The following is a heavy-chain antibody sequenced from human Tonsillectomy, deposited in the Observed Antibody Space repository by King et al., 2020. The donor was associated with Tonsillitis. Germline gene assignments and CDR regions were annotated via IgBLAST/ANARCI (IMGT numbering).Heavy chain of an antibody. CDR2: MNPNSVGT. CDR3: ARDPQPLGLPTTYFDY. Sequence: VQLVESGAEVKKPGASVKVSCKASGYTFTSYFIHWVRQATGQGLEWVGWMNPNSVGTVYAQKFQDRVTMTRDTSITTAYMELRGLTSDDTAVYYCARDPQPLGLPTTYFDYWGPGTLVTVSS. D-gene: IGHD5-12*01. CDR1: GYTFTSYF. V-gene: IGHV1-2*02. J-gene: IGHJ4*02.